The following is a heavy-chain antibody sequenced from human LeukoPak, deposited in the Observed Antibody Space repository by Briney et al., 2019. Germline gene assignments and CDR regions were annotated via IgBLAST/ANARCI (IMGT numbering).Heavy chain of an antibody. J-gene: IGHJ4*02. Sequence: GGSLRLSCAASGFTFSNAWMSWVRQAPGKGLEWVSYISSSGSTIYYADSVKGRFTISRDNAKNSLYLQMNSLRAEDTAVYYCARGAARPMVTTRGWGQGTLVTVSS. CDR3: ARGAARPMVTTRG. CDR1: GFTFSNAW. V-gene: IGHV3-11*04. D-gene: IGHD6-6*01. CDR2: ISSSGSTI.